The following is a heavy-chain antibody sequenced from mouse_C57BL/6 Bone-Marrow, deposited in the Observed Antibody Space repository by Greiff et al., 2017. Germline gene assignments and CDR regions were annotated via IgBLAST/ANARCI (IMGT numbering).Heavy chain of an antibody. J-gene: IGHJ4*01. D-gene: IGHD1-1*01. CDR3: TKFPLYYGSSYLRYAMDY. V-gene: IGHV14-4*01. CDR1: GFNIKDDY. CDR2: IDPENGDT. Sequence: VQLKESGAELVRPGASVKLSCTASGFNIKDDYMHWVKQRPEQGLEWIGWIDPENGDTEYASKFQGKATLTADTSSNTAYLQLSSLTSEDTAVYYCTKFPLYYGSSYLRYAMDYWGQGTSVTVSS.